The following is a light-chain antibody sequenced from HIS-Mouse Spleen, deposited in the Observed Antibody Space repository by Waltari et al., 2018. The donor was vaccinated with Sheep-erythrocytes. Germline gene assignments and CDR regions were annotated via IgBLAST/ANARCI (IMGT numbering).Light chain of an antibody. Sequence: APVTQPHPESGSTGQSVTISCTGTSSDGGGYHYVSWYQQHPGKAPKLMMYDVSKRPSGVPDRFSGSKSGNTASLTISGLQAEDEADYYCCSYAGSYNHVFATGTKVTVL. V-gene: IGLV2-11*01. CDR1: SSDGGGYHY. J-gene: IGLJ1*01. CDR2: DVS. CDR3: CSYAGSYNHV.